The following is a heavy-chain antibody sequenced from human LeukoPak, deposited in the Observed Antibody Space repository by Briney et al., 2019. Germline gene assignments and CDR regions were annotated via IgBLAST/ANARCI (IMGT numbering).Heavy chain of an antibody. D-gene: IGHD2-2*01. V-gene: IGHV3-7*01. CDR2: IKQDGSEK. J-gene: IGHJ6*03. CDR1: GFTFSSYW. Sequence: PGGSLRLSCAASGFTFSSYWMSWVRQAPGKGLEWVANIKQDGSEKYYVDSVKGRFTTSRDNAKNSLYLQMNSLRTEDTAVYYCAREYCSSTSCSRYYYYYMDVWGKGTTVTVSS. CDR3: AREYCSSTSCSRYYYYYMDV.